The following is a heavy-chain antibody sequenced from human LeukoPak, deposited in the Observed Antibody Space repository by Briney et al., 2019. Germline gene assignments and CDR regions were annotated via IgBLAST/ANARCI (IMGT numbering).Heavy chain of an antibody. J-gene: IGHJ4*02. V-gene: IGHV3-23*01. Sequence: GGSLRLSCAASGFTFSSYAMSWVRQAPGKGLEWVSAISGSGGSTYYADSVKGRFTISRDNSKNTLYLQMNSLRAEDTAVYYCAEVTMVRGYYFDYWVQGTLVTVSS. CDR2: ISGSGGST. D-gene: IGHD3-10*01. CDR1: GFTFSSYA. CDR3: AEVTMVRGYYFDY.